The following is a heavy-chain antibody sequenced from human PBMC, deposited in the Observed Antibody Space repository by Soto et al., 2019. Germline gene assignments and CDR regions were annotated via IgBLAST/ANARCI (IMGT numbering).Heavy chain of an antibody. D-gene: IGHD4-17*01. Sequence: PGESLKISCKGSGYSFTSYWIGWVRQMPGKGLEWMGIIYPGDSDTRYSPSFQGQVTISADKSISTAYLQWSSLKASDTAMYYCARRDGDYYYYYGMDVWGQGTTVTXSS. CDR1: GYSFTSYW. V-gene: IGHV5-51*01. CDR3: ARRDGDYYYYYGMDV. J-gene: IGHJ6*02. CDR2: IYPGDSDT.